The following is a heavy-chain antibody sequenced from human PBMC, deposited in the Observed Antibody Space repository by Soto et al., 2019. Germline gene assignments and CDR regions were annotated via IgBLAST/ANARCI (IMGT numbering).Heavy chain of an antibody. CDR1: GFTFRTSG. J-gene: IGHJ6*02. D-gene: IGHD6-19*01. CDR3: ARDRVAVAGNFGYYYYGMDV. Sequence: GGSLRLSCAASGFTFRTSGMHWVRQAPGKGLEWVAFISYDGSLKYYADSVKGRFTISRDNAKNSLYLQMNSLRAEDTAVYYCARDRVAVAGNFGYYYYGMDVWGQGTTVTVSS. V-gene: IGHV3-30*03. CDR2: ISYDGSLK.